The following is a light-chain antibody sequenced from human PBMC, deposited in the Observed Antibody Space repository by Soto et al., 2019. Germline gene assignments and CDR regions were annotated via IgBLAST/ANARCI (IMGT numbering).Light chain of an antibody. CDR1: QSVTSN. J-gene: IGKJ1*01. V-gene: IGKV3-15*01. Sequence: EIVMTQSPATLSVSPGERATLSCRASQSVTSNLAWYQQKPGQAPRLLMYGVSTRATGIPARFSGSGSGTEFTLTISSLQSEDFAVYYCQQYNDWQWTFGQGTKVDIK. CDR3: QQYNDWQWT. CDR2: GVS.